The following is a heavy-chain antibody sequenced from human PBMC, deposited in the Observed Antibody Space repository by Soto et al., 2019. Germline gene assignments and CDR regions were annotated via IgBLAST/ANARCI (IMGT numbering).Heavy chain of an antibody. V-gene: IGHV4-59*01. J-gene: IGHJ4*02. D-gene: IGHD3-10*01. CDR2: IDYRGTT. CDR3: ARESYYGWGGTVVAY. CDR1: GGSISGYY. Sequence: QVQLQESGPGLERPSETLSLTCTVSGGSISGYYWSWIGQPPGKQLEWIGYIDYRGTTSYNPSLKSRVTVSVDTSKNQFSLTVNSVTAADTAVYYCARESYYGWGGTVVAYWGQGTLVTVSS.